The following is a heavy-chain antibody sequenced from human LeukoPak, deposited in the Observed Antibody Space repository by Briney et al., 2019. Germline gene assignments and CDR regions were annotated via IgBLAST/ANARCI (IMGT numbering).Heavy chain of an antibody. J-gene: IGHJ4*02. D-gene: IGHD4-17*01. Sequence: HSGGSLRLSCAASGFTFSNYAMHWVRQPPGKGLEWVSAISGSGGTTYFADSVKGRFTISRDNSRNTLSLQMNSLRAEDTAVYYCAKAVGTVTSSGYFDYWGQGTLVTVSS. CDR2: ISGSGGTT. CDR1: GFTFSNYA. V-gene: IGHV3-23*01. CDR3: AKAVGTVTSSGYFDY.